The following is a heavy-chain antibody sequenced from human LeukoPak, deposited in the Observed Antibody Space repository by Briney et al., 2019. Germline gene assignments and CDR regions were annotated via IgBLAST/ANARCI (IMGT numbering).Heavy chain of an antibody. CDR1: GGSISSGGNY. D-gene: IGHD3-10*01. Sequence: SETLSLTCTVSGGSISSGGNYWSWIRQHPWKGLEWIGYIYSSGSAYYNPSLKSRVTIPVDTSKNHFSLNLSSVTAADTAVYYCARGDYGSGIDYWGQGILVTVSS. J-gene: IGHJ4*02. CDR2: IYSSGSA. CDR3: ARGDYGSGIDY. V-gene: IGHV4-31*03.